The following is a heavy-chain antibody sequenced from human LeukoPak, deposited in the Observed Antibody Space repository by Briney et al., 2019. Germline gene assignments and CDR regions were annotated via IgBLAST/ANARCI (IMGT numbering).Heavy chain of an antibody. CDR2: IYYTGST. Sequence: SETLSLTCSVSGGSIYSYYGSWIRQPPGKGLEWIGYIYYTGSTNSNPSLKSRVTISIDTSKNQFSLKLSSVTAADTAVYYCARLHYYYDSSGYYYYFDYWGQGTLVTVSS. V-gene: IGHV4-59*08. D-gene: IGHD3-22*01. CDR1: GGSIYSYY. CDR3: ARLHYYYDSSGYYYYFDY. J-gene: IGHJ4*02.